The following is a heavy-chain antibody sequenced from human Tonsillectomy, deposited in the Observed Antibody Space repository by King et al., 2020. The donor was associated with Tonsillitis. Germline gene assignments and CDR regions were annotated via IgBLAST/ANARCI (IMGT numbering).Heavy chain of an antibody. J-gene: IGHJ4*02. Sequence: VQLVESGGGLVKPGGSLRLSCAASGFTFSDYYMTWIRQAPGNGLEWISYIDGSSTFTTYAESVQGRFTISRDNARNSLFLHMNSLRAEDTAVYYCARERDYSTSVFDSWGLGTLVTVSS. D-gene: IGHD4-11*01. V-gene: IGHV3-11*06. CDR3: ARERDYSTSVFDS. CDR2: IDGSSTFT. CDR1: GFTFSDYY.